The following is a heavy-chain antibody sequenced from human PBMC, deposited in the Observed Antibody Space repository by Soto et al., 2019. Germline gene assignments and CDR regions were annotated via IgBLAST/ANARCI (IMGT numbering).Heavy chain of an antibody. CDR3: AKALVWGPYSHYGMDV. D-gene: IGHD3-16*01. CDR2: ISSSSSYI. J-gene: IGHJ6*02. CDR1: GFTFSSYS. V-gene: IGHV3-21*01. Sequence: GGSLRLSCAASGFTFSSYSMNWVRQAPGKGLEWVSSISSSSSYIYYADSVKGRFTISRDNAKNSLYLQMSRLRGEDSAVYHCAKALVWGPYSHYGMDVWGQGTTGTVSS.